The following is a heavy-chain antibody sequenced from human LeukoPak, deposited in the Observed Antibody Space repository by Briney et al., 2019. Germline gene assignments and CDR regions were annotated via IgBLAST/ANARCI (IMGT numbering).Heavy chain of an antibody. CDR1: GFTFSSYG. V-gene: IGHV3-23*01. D-gene: IGHD2-21*01. CDR2: ISGSGGST. Sequence: TGGSLRLSCAASGFTFSSYGMSWVRQAPGKGLEWVSAISGSGGSTYYADSVKGRFTISRDNSKNTLYLQMNSLRAEDTAVYYCAKDASIPNAFDIWGQGTMVTVSS. J-gene: IGHJ3*02. CDR3: AKDASIPNAFDI.